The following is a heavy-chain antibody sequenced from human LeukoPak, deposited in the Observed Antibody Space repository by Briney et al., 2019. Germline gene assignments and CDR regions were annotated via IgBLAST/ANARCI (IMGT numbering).Heavy chain of an antibody. CDR1: GFIFSDYT. CDR3: ARAVDTAMVDDY. V-gene: IGHV3-21*01. CDR2: ITHRRSFI. J-gene: IGHJ4*02. Sequence: GGSLRLSCVASGFIFSDYTMTWVRQAPGKGLEWVSSITHRRSFIYYADSVKGRFTISRDNAKNSLYLQMNSLRADDTAVYYCARAVDTAMVDDYWGQGTLVTVSS. D-gene: IGHD5-18*01.